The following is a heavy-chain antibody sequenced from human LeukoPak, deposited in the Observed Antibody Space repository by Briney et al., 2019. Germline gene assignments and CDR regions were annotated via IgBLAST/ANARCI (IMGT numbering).Heavy chain of an antibody. D-gene: IGHD7-27*01. CDR3: ASSALSPTWGV. Sequence: PGGPLRLSCAASGFTFSSYWMHWVRQAPGKGLMCVSRINPDGSSTNYADSVKGRFTISRDNAKSTLYLQMNSLRAEDTAVYYCASSALSPTWGVWGKGTTVTVSS. CDR2: INPDGSST. CDR1: GFTFSSYW. J-gene: IGHJ6*04. V-gene: IGHV3-74*01.